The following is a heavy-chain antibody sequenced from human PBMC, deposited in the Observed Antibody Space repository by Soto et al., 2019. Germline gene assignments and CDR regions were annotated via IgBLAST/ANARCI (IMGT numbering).Heavy chain of an antibody. Sequence: PGESLKISCKGSGYSFTSYWIGWVRQMPGKGLEWMGIIYPGDSDTRYSPSFQGQVTISADKSISTAYLQWSSLKASDTAMYYCAKGYYYGSGSPGYFDYWGQGTLVTVSS. CDR3: AKGYYYGSGSPGYFDY. CDR2: IYPGDSDT. D-gene: IGHD3-10*01. V-gene: IGHV5-51*01. CDR1: GYSFTSYW. J-gene: IGHJ4*02.